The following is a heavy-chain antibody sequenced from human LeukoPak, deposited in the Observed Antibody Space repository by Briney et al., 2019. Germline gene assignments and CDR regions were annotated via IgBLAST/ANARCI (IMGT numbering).Heavy chain of an antibody. Sequence: GGSLRLSCAASGFTFSSYSMNWVRQAPGKGLEWVSYISSSSSTIYYADSVKGRFTISRDNAKNSLYLQMNSLRAEDTAVYYCAMSSGWPDYWGQGTLVTVSS. CDR2: ISSSSSTI. J-gene: IGHJ4*02. CDR3: AMSSGWPDY. V-gene: IGHV3-48*01. D-gene: IGHD6-19*01. CDR1: GFTFSSYS.